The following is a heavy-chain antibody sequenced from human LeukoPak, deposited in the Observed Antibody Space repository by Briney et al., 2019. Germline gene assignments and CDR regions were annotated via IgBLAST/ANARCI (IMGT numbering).Heavy chain of an antibody. V-gene: IGHV3-48*01. CDR1: GFTFSSYS. J-gene: IGHJ6*04. Sequence: PGGSLRHSRAPSGFTFSSYSMNWVRPAPGKGLEWVAYISSSSSTIYYADSVKGRFTISRDNAKNSLYLQMTSLRAEDTAVYYCAGGYPGGVWGKGTTVTVSS. CDR3: AGGYPGGV. CDR2: ISSSSSTI. D-gene: IGHD2-15*01.